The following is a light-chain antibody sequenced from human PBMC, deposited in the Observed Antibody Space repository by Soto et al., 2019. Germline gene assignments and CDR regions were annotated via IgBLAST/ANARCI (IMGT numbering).Light chain of an antibody. V-gene: IGLV2-8*01. CDR2: EVT. J-gene: IGLJ2*01. CDR1: DGDIGGYDY. CDR3: SAIAGSTTF. Sequence: QSALTQPPSASGSPGQSVTITCTGSDGDIGGYDYVSWYQQYPGTAPRLIIYEVTKRPSGVPDRFTGSKSGNTASLTVSGLQAEDEADYSGSAIAGSTTFFGGGTKVTVL.